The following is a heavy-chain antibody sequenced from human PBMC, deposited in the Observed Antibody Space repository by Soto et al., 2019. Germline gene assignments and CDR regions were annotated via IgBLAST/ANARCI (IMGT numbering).Heavy chain of an antibody. V-gene: IGHV4-59*08. CDR1: GASISSYY. J-gene: IGHJ6*02. D-gene: IGHD4-17*01. CDR2: ISYTGNT. Sequence: SETLSLTCSVSGASISSYYYTWIRQPPGKGLEWIGHISYTGNTNYNPSLKSRVSISVDTSKSQFSLKMSSVTAADTAVFYCARLSTADYVYYYYYGMDVWGQGTTVTVSS. CDR3: ARLSTADYVYYYYYGMDV.